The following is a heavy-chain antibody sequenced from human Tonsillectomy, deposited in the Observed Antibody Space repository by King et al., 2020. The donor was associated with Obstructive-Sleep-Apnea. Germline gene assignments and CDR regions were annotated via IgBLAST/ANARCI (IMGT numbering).Heavy chain of an antibody. CDR3: ARFGDNSAYYYGDFDY. V-gene: IGHV4-59*01. D-gene: IGHD3-22*01. J-gene: IGHJ4*02. CDR2: IYYSGST. Sequence: QLQESGPGLVKPSETLSLTCTVSGGSISSYSWSWIRQPPGKGLEWIGDIYYSGSTNYNPSLKSRVTLSVDKSKKQFSLKLSSVTAADTAVYYCARFGDNSAYYYGDFDYWGQGTLVTVSS. CDR1: GGSISSYS.